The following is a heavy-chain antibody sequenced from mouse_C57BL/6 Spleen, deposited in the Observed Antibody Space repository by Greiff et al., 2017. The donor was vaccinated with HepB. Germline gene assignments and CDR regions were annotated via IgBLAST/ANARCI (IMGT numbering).Heavy chain of an antibody. J-gene: IGHJ3*01. V-gene: IGHV3-6*01. CDR3: VGNYEGFAY. CDR1: GYSITSGYY. Sequence: EVKLQESGPGLVKPSQSLSLTCSVTGYSITSGYYWNWIRQFPGNKLEWMGYISYDGSNNYNPSLKNRISITRDTSKNQFFLKLNSVTTEDTATYYCVGNYEGFAYWGQGTLVTVSA. CDR2: ISYDGSN. D-gene: IGHD2-1*01.